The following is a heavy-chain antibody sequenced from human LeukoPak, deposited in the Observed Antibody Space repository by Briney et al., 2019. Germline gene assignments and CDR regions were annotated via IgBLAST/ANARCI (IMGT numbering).Heavy chain of an antibody. Sequence: SVKVSCKASGGTFSSYAISWVRQAPGQGLEWMGRIIPIFGTANYAQKFQGRVTITADESTSTAYMELSSLRSEDTAVYYCASRTNYYDSSGYYYVYFQHWGQGTLVTVSS. CDR3: ASRTNYYDSSGYYYVYFQH. V-gene: IGHV1-69*13. J-gene: IGHJ1*01. CDR1: GGTFSSYA. CDR2: IIPIFGTA. D-gene: IGHD3-22*01.